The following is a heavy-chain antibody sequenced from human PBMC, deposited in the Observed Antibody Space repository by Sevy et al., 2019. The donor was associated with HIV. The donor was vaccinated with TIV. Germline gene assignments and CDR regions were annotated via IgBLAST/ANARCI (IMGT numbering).Heavy chain of an antibody. V-gene: IGHV3-7*01. J-gene: IGHJ4*02. CDR3: ARPYRTDPFYYSGSGGYYYPSYFDY. CDR1: GFTFRSYT. D-gene: IGHD3-22*01. Sequence: GGSLRLSCVVSGFTFRSYTMTWVRQAPGKGLEWVANIKQDGSEKYYVDSVKGRFTISRDNAKNSLYLQMNSLRAEDTAVYYCARPYRTDPFYYSGSGGYYYPSYFDYWGQGTLVTVSS. CDR2: IKQDGSEK.